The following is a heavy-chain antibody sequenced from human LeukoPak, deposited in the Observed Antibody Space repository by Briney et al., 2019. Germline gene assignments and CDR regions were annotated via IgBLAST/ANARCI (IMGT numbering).Heavy chain of an antibody. J-gene: IGHJ4*02. CDR2: INPESGGT. CDR1: GYSFTGYY. Sequence: ASVKVSCKASGYSFTGYYMHWVRQAPGQGLEWMGWINPESGGTNYAQNFQGRVTMTRDTSTSTAYMELSRLRSDDTAVYYCARDSGYCSGGSCWYFDYWGQGTLVTVSS. V-gene: IGHV1-2*02. D-gene: IGHD2-15*01. CDR3: ARDSGYCSGGSCWYFDY.